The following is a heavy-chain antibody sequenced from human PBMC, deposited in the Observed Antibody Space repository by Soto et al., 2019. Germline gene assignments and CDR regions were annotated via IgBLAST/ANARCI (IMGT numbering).Heavy chain of an antibody. CDR3: ARGPDYAGYFAY. CDR1: GGTFSNYA. J-gene: IGHJ4*02. CDR2: IILPFGTP. Sequence: QVRLVQSGAEVKKPGSSVKVSCKASGGTFSNYAITWVRQAPGQGLEWMGGIILPFGTPNYAQKFQGRVTITADESITTAYMELSGLRSDDTAVYYCARGPDYAGYFAYWGQGTLVTVSS. D-gene: IGHD4-17*01. V-gene: IGHV1-69*12.